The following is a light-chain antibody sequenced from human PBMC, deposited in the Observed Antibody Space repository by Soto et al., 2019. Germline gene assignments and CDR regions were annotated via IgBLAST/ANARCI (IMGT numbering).Light chain of an antibody. J-gene: IGLJ1*01. V-gene: IGLV2-23*01. CDR2: EGS. CDR1: SNEDGSYNL. Sequence: QSALTQPASVSGSPGQSITISCTGTSNEDGSYNLVSWYQHHPGKAPKLMNFEGSKKHSGVFNRFSGSKSVNTASLTFSWFQSEDEADFYCCSYAGSNYYVFGTGTKVTVL. CDR3: CSYAGSNYYV.